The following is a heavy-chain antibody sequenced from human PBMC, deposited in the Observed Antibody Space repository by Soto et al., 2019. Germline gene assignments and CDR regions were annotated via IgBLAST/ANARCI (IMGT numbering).Heavy chain of an antibody. J-gene: IGHJ4*02. V-gene: IGHV4-59*01. CDR3: ARAGTATLSDY. D-gene: IGHD2-15*01. Sequence: QVQLQESGPGLVKPSETLSLTCTVSGGSISNYYCSWIRQPPGKGLEWIGYMYYSGSTNYNPSLNSRVTISIDTSKNQFSLKLSSVTAADTALYYCARAGTATLSDYWGQGTLVTVSS. CDR1: GGSISNYY. CDR2: MYYSGST.